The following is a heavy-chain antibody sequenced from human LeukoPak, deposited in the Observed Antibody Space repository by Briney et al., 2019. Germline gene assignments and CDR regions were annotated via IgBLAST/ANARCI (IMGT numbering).Heavy chain of an antibody. D-gene: IGHD3-22*01. V-gene: IGHV3-11*04. J-gene: IGHJ4*02. CDR2: ISSSGSTI. CDR3: AGNSGYDSDYDSSGYAPDY. Sequence: PGGSLRLSCAASGFTFSDYYMSWIRQAPGKGLEWVSYISSSGSTIYYADSVKGRFTISRDNAKNSLYLQMNSLRAEDTAVYYCAGNSGYDSDYDSSGYAPDYWGQGTLVTVSS. CDR1: GFTFSDYY.